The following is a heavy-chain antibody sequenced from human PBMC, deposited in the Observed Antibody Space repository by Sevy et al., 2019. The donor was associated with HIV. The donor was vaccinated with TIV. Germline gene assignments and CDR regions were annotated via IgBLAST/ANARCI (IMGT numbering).Heavy chain of an antibody. CDR2: IYYNGHI. D-gene: IGHD1-26*01. V-gene: IGHV4-59*08. Sequence: SETLSLTCTVSGGSITSLYWNWIRQPPGKGLEWIANIYYNGHINNNPSPKTRSTLSLDTSKNQFSLRLSSVTAADTAMYYCAGENAWGRGYSWGQGTLVTVSS. J-gene: IGHJ4*02. CDR1: GGSITSLY. CDR3: AGENAWGRGYS.